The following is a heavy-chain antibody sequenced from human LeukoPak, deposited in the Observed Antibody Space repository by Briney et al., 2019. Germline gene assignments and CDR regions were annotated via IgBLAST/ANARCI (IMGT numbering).Heavy chain of an antibody. V-gene: IGHV4-61*02. Sequence: SQTLSLTCTVSGGSISSSSYYWSWIRQPAGKGLEWIGRIYTSGSTNYNPSLKSRVTISVDTSKNQFSLKLSSVTAADTAVYYCAREDYYGSGSHMDVWGKGTTVTVSS. CDR2: IYTSGST. D-gene: IGHD3-10*01. CDR1: GGSISSSSYY. J-gene: IGHJ6*03. CDR3: AREDYYGSGSHMDV.